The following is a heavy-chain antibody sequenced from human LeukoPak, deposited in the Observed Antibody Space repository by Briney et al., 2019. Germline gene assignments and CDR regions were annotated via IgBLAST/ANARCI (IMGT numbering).Heavy chain of an antibody. CDR2: ISGSGGST. CDR3: AKVLIIVVVPAATRAFDY. Sequence: GGSLRLSCAASGFTFSSYAMSWVRQAPGKGLEWVSAISGSGGSTYYADSVKGRFTISRDNSKNTLYLQMNSLRAEDTAVYCCAKVLIIVVVPAATRAFDYWGQGTLVTVSS. J-gene: IGHJ4*02. D-gene: IGHD2-2*01. V-gene: IGHV3-23*01. CDR1: GFTFSSYA.